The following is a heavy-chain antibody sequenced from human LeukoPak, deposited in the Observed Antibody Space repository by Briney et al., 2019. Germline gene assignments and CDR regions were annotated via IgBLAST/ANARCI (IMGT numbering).Heavy chain of an antibody. CDR2: ISGSGGST. V-gene: IGHV3-23*01. Sequence: GGSLRLSCATSKFNFNSYGLTWVRQAPGKGLEWVSSISGSGGSTQYAASVQGRFTISRDNSKNTLYLQMNSLRAEDTAIYYCAKDPNGDYIGIFDIWGQGTMVTVSS. CDR3: AKDPNGDYIGIFDI. CDR1: KFNFNSYG. D-gene: IGHD4-17*01. J-gene: IGHJ3*02.